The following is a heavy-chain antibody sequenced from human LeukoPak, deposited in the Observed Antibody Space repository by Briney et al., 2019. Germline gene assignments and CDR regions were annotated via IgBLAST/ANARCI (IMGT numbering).Heavy chain of an antibody. V-gene: IGHV4-34*01. D-gene: IGHD3-3*01. CDR3: ARVLGYYDFWSGYYRSYYYGMDV. J-gene: IGHJ6*02. CDR2: INHSGST. Sequence: SSETLSLTCAVYGGSFSGYYWSWIRQPPGKGLEWIGEINHSGSTNYNPSLKSRVTISVDTSKNQFSLKLSSVTAADTAVYYCARVLGYYDFWSGYYRSYYYGMDVWGQGTTVTVSS. CDR1: GGSFSGYY.